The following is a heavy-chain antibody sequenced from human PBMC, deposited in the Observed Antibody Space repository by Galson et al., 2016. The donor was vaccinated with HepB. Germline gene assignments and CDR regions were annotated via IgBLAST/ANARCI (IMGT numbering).Heavy chain of an antibody. Sequence: SVKVSCKASGYTFSNSAIHWVRRAPGQGLGWMGWIIVGNGKTNYAQKFQGRVTITSYTSATTVYMELSSLTSEDTAVYYCAREEGVIIVGDDVFDIWGHGTMVTVSS. J-gene: IGHJ3*02. V-gene: IGHV1-3*01. D-gene: IGHD3-22*01. CDR2: IIVGNGKT. CDR1: GYTFSNSA. CDR3: AREEGVIIVGDDVFDI.